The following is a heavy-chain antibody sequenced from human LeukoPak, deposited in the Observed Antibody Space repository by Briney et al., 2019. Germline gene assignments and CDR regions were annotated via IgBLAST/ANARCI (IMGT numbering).Heavy chain of an antibody. CDR3: ARDTQPNCGGDCQGYYYGMDV. V-gene: IGHV3-21*01. D-gene: IGHD2-21*02. CDR2: ISSSSSYI. CDR1: GFTFSSYS. Sequence: GGSLRLSCAASGFTFSSYSMNWVRQAPGKGLEWVSSISSSSSYIYYADSVKGRFTISRDNAKNSLYLQMNSLRAEDTAVYYCARDTQPNCGGDCQGYYYGMDVWGQGTMVTVSS. J-gene: IGHJ6*02.